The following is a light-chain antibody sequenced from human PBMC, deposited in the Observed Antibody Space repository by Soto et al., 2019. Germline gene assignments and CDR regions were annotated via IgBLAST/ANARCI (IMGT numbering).Light chain of an antibody. Sequence: DIQMTQSPSSVSASVGDRVTITCRASQGFSTWLAWYRRKPGRAPELLIYFASSLHSGVPSRFSGSGSGTDFTLTISSLQPEDFATYYCQQANSFPRTFGGGTEVEIK. CDR2: FAS. J-gene: IGKJ4*01. CDR3: QQANSFPRT. CDR1: QGFSTW. V-gene: IGKV1-12*01.